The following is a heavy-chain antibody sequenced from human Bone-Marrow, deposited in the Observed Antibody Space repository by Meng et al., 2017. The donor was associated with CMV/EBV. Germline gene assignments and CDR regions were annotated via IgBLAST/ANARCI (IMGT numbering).Heavy chain of an antibody. Sequence: ASVKVSCKAFGYSFTSYDIDWVRQAPGQGLEWMGWMNSNSGATGYAQQFQGRVSMTRDTSTDTAYMELRDLRPEDTAVYYCARRLRLDLGDYYYYGMDVWGQGTTVTVSS. J-gene: IGHJ6*02. CDR1: GYSFTSYD. CDR3: ARRLRLDLGDYYYYGMDV. V-gene: IGHV1-8*01. D-gene: IGHD1-26*01. CDR2: MNSNSGAT.